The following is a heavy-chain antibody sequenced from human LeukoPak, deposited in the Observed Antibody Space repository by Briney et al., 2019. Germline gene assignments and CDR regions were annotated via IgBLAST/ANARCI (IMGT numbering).Heavy chain of an antibody. V-gene: IGHV3-7*05. CDR2: IKQDGSEK. Sequence: PGGSLRLSCAASGFTFSSYWMSWVRQASGKGLEWVANIKQDGSEKYYVDSVKGRFTISRDNAKNSLYLQMNSLRAEDTAVYYCARDSDYDSPYFDYWGQGTLVTVSS. J-gene: IGHJ4*02. D-gene: IGHD5-12*01. CDR3: ARDSDYDSPYFDY. CDR1: GFTFSSYW.